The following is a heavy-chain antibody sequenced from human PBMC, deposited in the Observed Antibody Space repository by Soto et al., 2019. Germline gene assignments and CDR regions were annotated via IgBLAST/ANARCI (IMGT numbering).Heavy chain of an antibody. Sequence: QVQLVQSGAEVKMPGSSVKVSCKASEGTFSNYAITWVRQAPGQGLKWMGGIIPLFGTTNYAQKFQGRVTITADESTSTAYMELISLTSEDTAVYYCARDHSIYGDYAVKGLRDWGQGVLVTVSS. V-gene: IGHV1-69*01. J-gene: IGHJ4*02. CDR2: IIPLFGTT. CDR3: ARDHSIYGDYAVKGLRD. CDR1: EGTFSNYA. D-gene: IGHD4-17*01.